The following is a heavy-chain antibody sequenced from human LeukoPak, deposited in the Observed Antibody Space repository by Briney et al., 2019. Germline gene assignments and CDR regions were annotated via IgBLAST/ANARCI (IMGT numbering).Heavy chain of an antibody. CDR3: AKSVVVTPFDY. V-gene: IGHV3-30*18. J-gene: IGHJ4*02. CDR2: ISYGGSNK. CDR1: GFTFSSYV. Sequence: GGSLRLSCAASGFTFSSYVMHWVRQAPGKGLEWVAFISYGGSNKYYADSVKGRCTISRDNSKNTLYLQMNSLRAEDTAVYYCAKSVVVTPFDYWGQGTLVTVSS. D-gene: IGHD3-22*01.